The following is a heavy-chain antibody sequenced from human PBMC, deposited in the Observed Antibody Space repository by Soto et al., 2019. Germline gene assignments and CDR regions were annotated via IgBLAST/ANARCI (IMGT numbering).Heavy chain of an antibody. D-gene: IGHD3-3*01. J-gene: IGHJ4*02. CDR2: INHSGST. CDR3: ARVPPVLRFYDY. Sequence: SETLSLTCAVYGGSFSGYYWSWIRQPPGKGLEWIGEINHSGSTNYNPSLKSRVTISVDTSKNQFSLKLSSVTAADTAVYYCARVPPVLRFYDYWGQGTLVTVSS. V-gene: IGHV4-34*01. CDR1: GGSFSGYY.